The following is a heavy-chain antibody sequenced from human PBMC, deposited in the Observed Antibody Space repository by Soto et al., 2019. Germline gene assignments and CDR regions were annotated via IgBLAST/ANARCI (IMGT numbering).Heavy chain of an antibody. D-gene: IGHD3-22*01. V-gene: IGHV1-18*01. CDR3: ARDRKSITMIVVADRVRMDV. CDR2: ISAYNGNT. CDR1: GYTFTSYG. J-gene: IGHJ6*02. Sequence: ASVKVSCKASGYTFTSYGISWVRQAPGQGLEWMGWISAYNGNTNYAQKFQGWVTMTRDTSISTAYMELSRLRSDDTAVYYCARDRKSITMIVVADRVRMDVWGQGTTVTVSS.